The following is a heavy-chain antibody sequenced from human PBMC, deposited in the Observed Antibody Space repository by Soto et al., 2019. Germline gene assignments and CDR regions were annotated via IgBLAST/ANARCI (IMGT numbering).Heavy chain of an antibody. V-gene: IGHV1-69*01. Sequence: KVSCKASGGTFSSYAISWVRQAPGQGLEWMGGIIPIFGTANYAQKFQGRVTITADESTSTAYMELSSLRSEDTAVYYCASNTAGTEDYYYYGMDVWGQGTTVTVSS. CDR2: IIPIFGTA. D-gene: IGHD6-13*01. CDR3: ASNTAGTEDYYYYGMDV. J-gene: IGHJ6*02. CDR1: GGTFSSYA.